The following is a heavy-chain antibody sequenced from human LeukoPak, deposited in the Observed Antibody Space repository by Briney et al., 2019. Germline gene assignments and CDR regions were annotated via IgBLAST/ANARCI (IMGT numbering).Heavy chain of an antibody. CDR3: ARGAGHYDH. D-gene: IGHD1-14*01. CDR2: ISSSSGYI. Sequence: LEWVSYISSSSGYIYYADSVKVRFTISRDNAKNSLYLQMNSLRAEDTAVYYCARGAGHYDHWGQGTLVTVSS. J-gene: IGHJ5*02. V-gene: IGHV3-21*01.